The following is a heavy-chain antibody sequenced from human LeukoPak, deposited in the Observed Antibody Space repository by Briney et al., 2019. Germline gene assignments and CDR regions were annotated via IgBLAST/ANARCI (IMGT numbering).Heavy chain of an antibody. V-gene: IGHV3-23*01. Sequence: GGSLRLSCAASGFTFSSYAMSGVRQAPGKGLEWVSAICGSGGSTYYADYVKGRFTMSRDNSKNTLYLQMNKLRAEDTAVYYCAKGRNPLRPIYFDYWGQGTLVTVSS. CDR3: AKGRNPLRPIYFDY. CDR2: ICGSGGST. CDR1: GFTFSSYA. D-gene: IGHD4-17*01. J-gene: IGHJ4*02.